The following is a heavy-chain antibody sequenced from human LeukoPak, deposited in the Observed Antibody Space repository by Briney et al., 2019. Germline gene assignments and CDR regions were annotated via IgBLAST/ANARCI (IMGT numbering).Heavy chain of an antibody. V-gene: IGHV1-69*13. CDR3: ARGAAPSTYYYYYMDV. Sequence: ASVKVSCKASGGTFSSYAISWVRQAPGQGLEWMGGIIPIFGTANYAQKFQGRVTITADESTSTAYMELSSLRSEDTAVYYCARGAAPSTYYYYYMDVWGKGTTVTVSS. CDR1: GGTFSSYA. J-gene: IGHJ6*03. D-gene: IGHD6-25*01. CDR2: IIPIFGTA.